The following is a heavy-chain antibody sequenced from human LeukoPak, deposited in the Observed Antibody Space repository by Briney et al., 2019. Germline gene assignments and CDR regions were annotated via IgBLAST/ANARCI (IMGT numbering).Heavy chain of an antibody. Sequence: SESLSLTCTVSGGSISSSSYYWGWIRQPPGKGLEWIGSIYYSGSTYYNPSLKSRVTISVDTSKNQFSLKLSSVTAADTAVYYCARANCGGDRYRSYYYYYMDVWGKGTTVTVSS. CDR1: GGSISSSSYY. D-gene: IGHD2-21*02. V-gene: IGHV4-39*07. J-gene: IGHJ6*03. CDR2: IYYSGST. CDR3: ARANCGGDRYRSYYYYYMDV.